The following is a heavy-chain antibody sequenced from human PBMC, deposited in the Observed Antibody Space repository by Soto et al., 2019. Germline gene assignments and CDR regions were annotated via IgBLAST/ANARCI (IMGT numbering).Heavy chain of an antibody. CDR2: IIPIFGTA. Sequence: ASVKVSCKASGGTFSSYAISWVRQAPGQGLEWVGGIIPIFGTANYAQKFQGRVTITADKSTSTAYMELSSLRSEDTAVYYCARPRYCSSTSCPDWFDPWGQGTLVTVSS. CDR1: GGTFSSYA. D-gene: IGHD2-2*01. J-gene: IGHJ5*02. V-gene: IGHV1-69*06. CDR3: ARPRYCSSTSCPDWFDP.